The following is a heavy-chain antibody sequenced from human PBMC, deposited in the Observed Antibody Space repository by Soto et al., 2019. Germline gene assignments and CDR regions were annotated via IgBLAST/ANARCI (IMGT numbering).Heavy chain of an antibody. D-gene: IGHD6-13*01. Sequence: QVQLQESGPGLVKPSGTLSLTCAVSGGPISSSNWWSWVRQPPGRGLEWIGEIYHSGSTKYNPSLKSRVTISVDKPKNQFSLKLSSVTAADTAVYYCARDRIAAPGTFDCWGQGTLVTVFS. CDR3: ARDRIAAPGTFDC. J-gene: IGHJ4*02. CDR1: GGPISSSNW. CDR2: IYHSGST. V-gene: IGHV4-4*02.